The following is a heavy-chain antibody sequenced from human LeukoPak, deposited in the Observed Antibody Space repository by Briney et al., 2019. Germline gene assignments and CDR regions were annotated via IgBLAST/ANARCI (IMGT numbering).Heavy chain of an antibody. CDR1: GFTFSSYA. CDR3: AKDPTATTYAFDP. J-gene: IGHJ5*02. V-gene: IGHV3-23*01. CDR2: LSGTGGST. Sequence: GGSLRLSCAASGFTFSSYAMSSVRQAPGKGPEWVSALSGTGGSTYYTYSVNGRFPISKDNTKNPLYLQTTNQRAEDTAVYYCAKDPTATTYAFDPWRQGTLVTVSS. D-gene: IGHD4-17*01.